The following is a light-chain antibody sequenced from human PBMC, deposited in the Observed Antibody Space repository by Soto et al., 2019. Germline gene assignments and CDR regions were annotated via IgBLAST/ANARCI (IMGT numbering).Light chain of an antibody. CDR3: QQSYSTPKT. J-gene: IGKJ4*01. CDR2: AAS. V-gene: IGKV1-39*01. CDR1: QSISSY. Sequence: DIQMTQSPSSLSASVGDRVTITCRANQSISSYLNWYQQKPGKAPKLLIYAASSLQSGVPSRFSGSGSGTDFTLTICSLQPEDFATYYCQQSYSTPKTFGGGTKVEIK.